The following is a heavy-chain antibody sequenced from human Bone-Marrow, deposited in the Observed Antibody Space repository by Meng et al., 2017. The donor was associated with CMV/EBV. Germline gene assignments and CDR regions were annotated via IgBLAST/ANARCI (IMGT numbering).Heavy chain of an antibody. CDR2: IYSGGST. Sequence: GESLKISCAASGFTVSSNYMSWVRQAPGKGLEWVSVIYSGGSTYYADSVKGRFTISRDNSKNTLYLQMNSLRAEDTAVYYCARGNREVTTFGVVIEGFDPWGQGTLVTFSS. CDR1: GFTVSSNY. V-gene: IGHV3-66*02. D-gene: IGHD3-3*01. CDR3: ARGNREVTTFGVVIEGFDP. J-gene: IGHJ5*02.